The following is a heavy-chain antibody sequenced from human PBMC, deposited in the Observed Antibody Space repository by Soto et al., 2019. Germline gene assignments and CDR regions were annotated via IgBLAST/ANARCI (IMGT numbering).Heavy chain of an antibody. CDR1: GGTFSSYA. CDR3: ARQAISGETNWYFDL. V-gene: IGHV1-69*13. CDR2: IIPIFGTA. D-gene: IGHD3-10*01. Sequence: ASVKVSCKASGGTFSSYAISWVRQAPGQGLEWMGGIIPIFGTANYAQKFQGRVTITADESTSTAYMELSSLRSEDTAVYYCARQAISGETNWYFDLWGRGTLVTVSS. J-gene: IGHJ2*01.